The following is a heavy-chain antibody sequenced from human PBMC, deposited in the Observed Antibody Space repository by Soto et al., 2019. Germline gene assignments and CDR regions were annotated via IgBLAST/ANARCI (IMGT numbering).Heavy chain of an antibody. CDR3: DTRGGNWQYYFEY. D-gene: IGHD1-1*01. J-gene: IGHJ4*02. Sequence: SETLSLTCSVSGGSITSGDYFWTWIREPPGKGLEWIGYMSHTGNAYYNPSLKSRGTISLDTYKNQFSLRLTSVTATDTAVYFCDTRGGNWQYYFEYWGKGYLVT. CDR2: MSHTGNA. CDR1: GGSITSGDYF. V-gene: IGHV4-30-4*01.